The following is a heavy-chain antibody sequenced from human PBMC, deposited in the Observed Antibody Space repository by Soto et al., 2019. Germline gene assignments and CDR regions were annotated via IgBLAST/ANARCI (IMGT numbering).Heavy chain of an antibody. J-gene: IGHJ6*02. CDR3: ARVGSGSLFGMDV. Sequence: SVTRSLPCTVCPSCQTSTNYCYVPQPPGKGLEWIAYINHRGTTSYNPSLKSRVTMSVDTSKNQFSLKLSSVTAADTAVYYCARVGSGSLFGMDVWGQGTTVTVS. CDR1: SCQTSTNY. CDR2: INHRGTT. D-gene: IGHD1-26*01. V-gene: IGHV4-59*08.